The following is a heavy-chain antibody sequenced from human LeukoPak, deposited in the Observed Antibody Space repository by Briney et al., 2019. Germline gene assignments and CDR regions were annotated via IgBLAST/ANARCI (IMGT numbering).Heavy chain of an antibody. Sequence: SQTLSLTCTVSGGSISSGSYYWSWIRQPAGKGLEWIGRIYTSGRTSYNASLKSRVTISVDTSKNQFSLKLSSVTAADTAVYYCARTRFPMWEYQDYWGQGTLVTVSS. D-gene: IGHD1-26*01. CDR3: ARTRFPMWEYQDY. V-gene: IGHV4-61*02. CDR1: GGSISSGSYY. CDR2: IYTSGRT. J-gene: IGHJ4*02.